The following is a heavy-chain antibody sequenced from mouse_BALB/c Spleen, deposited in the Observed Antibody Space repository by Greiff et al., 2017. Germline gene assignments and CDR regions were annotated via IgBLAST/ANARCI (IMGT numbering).Heavy chain of an antibody. CDR2: ISSGGST. Sequence: EVQGVESGGGLVKPGGSLKLSCAASGFTFSSYAMSWVRQTPEKRLEWVASISSGGSTYYPDSVKGRFTISRDNARNILYLQMSSLRSEDTAMYYCARGGGIYGGDYFDYWGQGTTLTVSS. CDR1: GFTFSSYA. D-gene: IGHD1-2*01. V-gene: IGHV5-6-5*01. J-gene: IGHJ2*01. CDR3: ARGGGIYGGDYFDY.